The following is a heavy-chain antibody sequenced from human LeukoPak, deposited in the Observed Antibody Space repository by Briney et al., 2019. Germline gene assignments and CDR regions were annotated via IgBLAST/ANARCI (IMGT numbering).Heavy chain of an antibody. J-gene: IGHJ5*02. CDR3: AREAAAGTLRFDP. V-gene: IGHV4-59*01. CDR2: IYCSGST. D-gene: IGHD6-13*01. Sequence: SETLSLTCAVYGGSFSGYYWSWIRQPPGKGLEWIGYIYCSGSTNYNPSLKSRVTISVDTSKNQFSLKLSSVTAADTAVYYCAREAAAGTLRFDPWGQGTLVTVSS. CDR1: GGSFSGYY.